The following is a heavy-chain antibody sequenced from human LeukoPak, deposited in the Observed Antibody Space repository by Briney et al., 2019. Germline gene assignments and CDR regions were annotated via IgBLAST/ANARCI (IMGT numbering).Heavy chain of an antibody. CDR2: IWYDGSNK. V-gene: IGHV3-33*01. CDR1: GFTFSSYG. J-gene: IGHJ4*02. Sequence: PGGSLRLSCAASGFTFSSYGMHWVRQAPGEGLEWVAVIWYDGSNKYYADSVKGRFTISRDNSKNTLYLQMNSLRAEDTAVYYCARLGRRAAVAGPFDYWGQGTLVTVSS. D-gene: IGHD6-19*01. CDR3: ARLGRRAAVAGPFDY.